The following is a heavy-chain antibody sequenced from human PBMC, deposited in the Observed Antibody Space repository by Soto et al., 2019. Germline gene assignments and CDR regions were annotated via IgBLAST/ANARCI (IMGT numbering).Heavy chain of an antibody. J-gene: IGHJ2*01. V-gene: IGHV3-74*01. Sequence: GGSLRLSCVVPGFTFSNFWMHWVRQIPGKGLVWVARINGDGTSKKYADSVKGRFTISRDNVKNTLFLQMNSLRVDDTAIYYCVRDFDWYFDVWGRGTLVTVSS. CDR2: INGDGTSK. CDR3: VRDFDWYFDV. CDR1: GFTFSNFW.